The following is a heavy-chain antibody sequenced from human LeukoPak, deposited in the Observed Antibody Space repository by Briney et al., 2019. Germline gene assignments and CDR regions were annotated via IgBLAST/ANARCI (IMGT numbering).Heavy chain of an antibody. CDR3: AAPRLQWLVRLDAFDI. D-gene: IGHD6-19*01. CDR2: IRYDGSDK. V-gene: IGHV3-30*02. Sequence: GGSLRLSCAASGFTFSSYGMHWVRQAPGKGLEWVAFIRYDGSDKYYADSVKGRFTISRDNSKNTLYLQMNSLRAEDTAVYYCAAPRLQWLVRLDAFDIWGQGTMVTVSS. J-gene: IGHJ3*02. CDR1: GFTFSSYG.